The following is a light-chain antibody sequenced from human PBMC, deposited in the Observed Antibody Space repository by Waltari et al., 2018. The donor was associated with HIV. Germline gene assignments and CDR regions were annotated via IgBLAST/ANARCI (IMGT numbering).Light chain of an antibody. CDR2: EVT. CDR1: SSNIGDYDF. V-gene: IGLV2-14*01. J-gene: IGLJ1*01. CDR3: SSYTTGSTLVV. Sequence: QSALTQPPSASGSPGQSVTISCTGTSSNIGDYDFVSWYQRHPDRPPKVLIFEVTRRPPGVPNRFSASKSGNTASLTISGLQAEDEADYYCSSYTTGSTLVVFGTGTKVIVL.